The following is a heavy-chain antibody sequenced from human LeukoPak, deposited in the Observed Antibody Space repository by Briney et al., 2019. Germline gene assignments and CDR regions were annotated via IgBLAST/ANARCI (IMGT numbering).Heavy chain of an antibody. CDR3: ARDIRGVTTVTNYFDY. D-gene: IGHD4-17*01. Sequence: GASVKVSCKASGGTFSSYAISWVRQAPGQGLEWMGGIIPIFGTANYAQKFQGRVTITADESTSTAYMELSSLRSGDTAVYYCARDIRGVTTVTNYFDYWGQGTLVTVSS. CDR2: IIPIFGTA. J-gene: IGHJ4*02. V-gene: IGHV1-69*01. CDR1: GGTFSSYA.